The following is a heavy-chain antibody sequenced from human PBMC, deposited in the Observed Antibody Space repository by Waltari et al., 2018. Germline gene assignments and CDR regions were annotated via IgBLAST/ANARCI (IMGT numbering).Heavy chain of an antibody. CDR3: ARDPYCTGGVCYTGYYGMDV. CDR2: IYYSGST. CDR1: GGSISSADYS. D-gene: IGHD2-8*02. Sequence: QVQLQESGPGLVKPSQTLSLTCPVSGGSISSADYSWSCIRQPPGKGLEWIGYIYYSGSTYYNPSLKSRVTISVDTSKNQFSLKLSSVTAADTAVYYCARDPYCTGGVCYTGYYGMDVWGQGTTVTVSS. J-gene: IGHJ6*02. V-gene: IGHV4-30-4*08.